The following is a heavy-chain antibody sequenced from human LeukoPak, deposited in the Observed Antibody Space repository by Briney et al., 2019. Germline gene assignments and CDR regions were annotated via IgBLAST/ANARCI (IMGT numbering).Heavy chain of an antibody. D-gene: IGHD5-24*01. Sequence: GGSLRLSCAVSGFTFSSFWTSWVRQAPGKGLEWVANIKQDGSEKYYVDSVKGRFTISRDNAKNLLFLQMNSLRAEDTAVYYCATGRQMGYWGQGTLVTVSS. V-gene: IGHV3-7*03. CDR2: IKQDGSEK. CDR1: GFTFSSFW. CDR3: ATGRQMGY. J-gene: IGHJ4*02.